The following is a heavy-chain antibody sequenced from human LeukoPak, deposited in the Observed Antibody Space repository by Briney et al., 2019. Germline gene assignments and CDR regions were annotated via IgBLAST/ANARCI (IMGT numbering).Heavy chain of an antibody. J-gene: IGHJ4*02. CDR3: ARVRGLHYFDY. CDR1: GGSFSGYY. D-gene: IGHD4-17*01. V-gene: IGHV4-34*01. CDR2: INHSGSA. Sequence: NPSETLSLTCAVYGGSFSGYYWSWIRQPPGKGLEWIGEINHSGSANYNPSLKSRVTISVDTSKNQFSLKLSSVTAADTAVYYCARVRGLHYFDYWGRGTLVTVSS.